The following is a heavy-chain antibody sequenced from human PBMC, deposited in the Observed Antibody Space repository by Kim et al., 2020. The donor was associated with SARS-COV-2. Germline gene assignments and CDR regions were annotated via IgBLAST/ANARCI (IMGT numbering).Heavy chain of an antibody. D-gene: IGHD3-22*01. Sequence: GGSLRLSCAASGFTFSSYGMHWVRQAPGKGLEWVAVISYDGSNKYYADSVKGRFTISRDNSKNTLYLQMNSLRAEDTAVYYCAKDVEKGYYYDSSGPITKRYYYGMDVWGQGTTVSVS. V-gene: IGHV3-30*18. CDR1: GFTFSSYG. J-gene: IGHJ6*02. CDR2: ISYDGSNK. CDR3: AKDVEKGYYYDSSGPITKRYYYGMDV.